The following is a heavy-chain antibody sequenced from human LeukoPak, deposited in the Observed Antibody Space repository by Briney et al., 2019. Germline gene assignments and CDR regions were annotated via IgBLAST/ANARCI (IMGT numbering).Heavy chain of an antibody. Sequence: ASVKVSCKASGYTFTGYYMHWVRQAPGQGLEWMGWINPNSGGTNYAQKLQGRVTMTTDTSTSTAYMELRSLRSDDTAVYYCARMWLPPRDYYYYYMDVWGKGTTVTISS. CDR1: GYTFTGYY. V-gene: IGHV1-2*02. CDR3: ARMWLPPRDYYYYYMDV. CDR2: INPNSGGT. D-gene: IGHD3-22*01. J-gene: IGHJ6*03.